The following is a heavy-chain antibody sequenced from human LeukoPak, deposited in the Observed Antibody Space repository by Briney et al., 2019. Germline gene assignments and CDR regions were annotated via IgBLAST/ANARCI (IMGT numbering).Heavy chain of an antibody. J-gene: IGHJ5*02. CDR2: IYYSGST. Sequence: PSETLSLTCTVSGDSISSGTSYWGWIRQPPGKGLEWIGNIYYSGSTNYNPSLKSRVIISVDTSKNQCSLQLSSVTAADTGVYYCARQVPMTNWFDPWGQATLVTVSS. D-gene: IGHD3-22*01. CDR3: ARQVPMTNWFDP. V-gene: IGHV4-39*01. CDR1: GDSISSGTSY.